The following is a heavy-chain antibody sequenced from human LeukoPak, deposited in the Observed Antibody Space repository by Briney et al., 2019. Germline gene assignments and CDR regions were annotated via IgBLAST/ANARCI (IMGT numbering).Heavy chain of an antibody. Sequence: PGGSLRLSCAASGFTFSSYRMHWVRQAPGKGLVWVSRINSDGSSTSYADSVKGRFTISRDNAKNTLYLQMNSLRAEDTAVYYCAREPAARGGRSIAVADDAFDIWGQGTMVTVSS. D-gene: IGHD6-19*01. CDR2: INSDGSST. V-gene: IGHV3-74*01. J-gene: IGHJ3*02. CDR3: AREPAARGGRSIAVADDAFDI. CDR1: GFTFSSYR.